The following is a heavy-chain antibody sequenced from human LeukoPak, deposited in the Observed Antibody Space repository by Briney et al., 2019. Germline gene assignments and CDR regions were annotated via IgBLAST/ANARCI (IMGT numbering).Heavy chain of an antibody. V-gene: IGHV4-61*08. Sequence: RPSETLSLTCTVSGGSISSGGYYWSWIRQHPGKGLEWIGYIYYSGSTNYNPSLKSRVTISVGTSKNQFSLKLSSVTAADTAVYYCARGRLRTYYYGMDVWGQGTTVTVSS. J-gene: IGHJ6*02. CDR1: GGSISSGGYY. CDR3: ARGRLRTYYYGMDV. D-gene: IGHD1-14*01. CDR2: IYYSGST.